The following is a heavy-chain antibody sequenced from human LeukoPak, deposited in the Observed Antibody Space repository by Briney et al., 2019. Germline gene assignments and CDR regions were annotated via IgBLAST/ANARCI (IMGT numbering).Heavy chain of an antibody. CDR2: INPNSGGT. CDR3: ARVGKQQLADDAFDI. Sequence: ASVKVSCKASGYTFTGYYMHWVRQAPGQGLEWMGWINPNSGGTNYAQKFQGRVTMTRDTSISTAYMELSRLRSDDTAVYYCARVGKQQLADDAFDIWGQGTMVTVSS. V-gene: IGHV1-2*02. J-gene: IGHJ3*02. CDR1: GYTFTGYY. D-gene: IGHD6-13*01.